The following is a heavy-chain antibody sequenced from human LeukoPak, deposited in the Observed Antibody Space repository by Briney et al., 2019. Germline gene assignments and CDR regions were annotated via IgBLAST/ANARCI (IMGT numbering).Heavy chain of an antibody. V-gene: IGHV3-30*18. CDR1: GFTFSSYG. J-gene: IGHJ3*02. CDR3: AKDLTDGSGFDAFDI. Sequence: GGSLRLSCAASGFTFSSYGMHWVRQAPGKGLEWVAVISYDGSNKYYADSVKGRFTISRDNSKNTLYLQMNSLRAEDTAVYYCAKDLTDGSGFDAFDIWGQGTMVTVSS. D-gene: IGHD3-10*01. CDR2: ISYDGSNK.